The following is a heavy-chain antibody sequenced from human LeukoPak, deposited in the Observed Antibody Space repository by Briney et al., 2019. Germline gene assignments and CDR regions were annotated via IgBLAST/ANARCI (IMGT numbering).Heavy chain of an antibody. Sequence: GGSLRLSCAASGFTFSSYGMHWVRQAPGKGLEWVAVIWYDGSIKYYADSVKGRFTISRDNAKNSLYLQMNSLRAEDTAVYYCAREGRYSGSYKAFDIWGQGTMVTVSS. V-gene: IGHV3-33*01. CDR2: IWYDGSIK. D-gene: IGHD1-26*01. CDR3: AREGRYSGSYKAFDI. CDR1: GFTFSSYG. J-gene: IGHJ3*02.